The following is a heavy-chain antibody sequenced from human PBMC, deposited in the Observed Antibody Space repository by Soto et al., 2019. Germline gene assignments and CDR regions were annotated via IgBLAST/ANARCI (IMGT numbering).Heavy chain of an antibody. J-gene: IGHJ1*01. Sequence: PGGSLRLSCAASAFTFSTYWMHWVRQAPGKGLVWVSRINTDGSSTTYADSVKGRFTISRDNAKNTLYLQMNSLRAEDTAVYYCAREMATIPGAEYFQRWGQGTLVTVSS. CDR1: AFTFSTYW. V-gene: IGHV3-74*01. D-gene: IGHD5-12*01. CDR2: INTDGSST. CDR3: AREMATIPGAEYFQR.